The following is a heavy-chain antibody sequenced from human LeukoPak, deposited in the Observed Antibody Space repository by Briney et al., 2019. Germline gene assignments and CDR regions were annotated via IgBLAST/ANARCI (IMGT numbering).Heavy chain of an antibody. CDR1: GGSFSGYY. Sequence: PSETLSLTCAVYGGSFSGYYWSWIRQPPGKGLEWISYISSSGSSIYYADSMKGRFTISRDNAKNSLYLQMNSLRADDTAVYYCARAYPPAWMALSSAYYYFDYWGQGTLVTVSS. V-gene: IGHV3-11*01. D-gene: IGHD3-22*01. CDR3: ARAYPPAWMALSSAYYYFDY. CDR2: ISSSGSSI. J-gene: IGHJ4*02.